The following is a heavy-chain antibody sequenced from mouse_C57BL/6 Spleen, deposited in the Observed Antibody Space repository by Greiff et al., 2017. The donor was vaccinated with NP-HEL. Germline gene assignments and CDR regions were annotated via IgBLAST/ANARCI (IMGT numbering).Heavy chain of an antibody. D-gene: IGHD1-1*01. CDR3: ARRSYYYGSDWYFDV. CDR1: GYTFTSYW. Sequence: VQLQQPGAELVMPGASVKLSCKASGYTFTSYWMHWAKQRPGQGLEWIGEIDPSDSYTNYNQKFKGKSTLTVDKSSSTAYMQLSSLTSEDSAVYYCARRSYYYGSDWYFDVWGTGTTVTVSS. CDR2: IDPSDSYT. J-gene: IGHJ1*03. V-gene: IGHV1-69*01.